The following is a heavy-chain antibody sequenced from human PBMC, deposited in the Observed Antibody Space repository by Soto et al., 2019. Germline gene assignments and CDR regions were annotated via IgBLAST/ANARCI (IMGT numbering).Heavy chain of an antibody. Sequence: GGSLRLSCAASGFTFSDYQMSWIRQAPGKGLEWVSYISSSGDITYYADSVKGRFTISRDNAKNSLYLQMNSLRAKDTAVYYCARDLGYYASSGYFDYWGQGTLVTVSS. D-gene: IGHD3-22*01. CDR3: ARDLGYYASSGYFDY. CDR1: GFTFSDYQ. J-gene: IGHJ4*02. V-gene: IGHV3-11*01. CDR2: ISSSGDIT.